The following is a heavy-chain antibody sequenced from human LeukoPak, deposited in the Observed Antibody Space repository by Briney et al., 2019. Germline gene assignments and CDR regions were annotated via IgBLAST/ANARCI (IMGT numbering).Heavy chain of an antibody. V-gene: IGHV3-48*01. Sequence: PGGSLRLSCAASGFTLSTYTMNWVRQAPGKGVEWVSYITTTGTTQRYADSVRGRFTIYRDNAKNSLYLQMNSLRADDTVVYFCARARYSGSYPFDPWGQGTVVSVSS. CDR1: GFTLSTYT. J-gene: IGHJ5*02. D-gene: IGHD1-26*01. CDR3: ARARYSGSYPFDP. CDR2: ITTTGTTQ.